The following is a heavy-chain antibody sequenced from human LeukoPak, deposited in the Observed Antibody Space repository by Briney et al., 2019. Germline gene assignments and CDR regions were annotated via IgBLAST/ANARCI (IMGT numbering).Heavy chain of an antibody. D-gene: IGHD3-9*01. J-gene: IGHJ4*02. Sequence: ASVKVSCKASGYTFTSYGISWVRQAPGQGLEWMGWISAYNGNTNYAQKLQGRATMTTDTSTSTAYMELRSLRSDDTAVYYCASLPHILTGYYDRSYGSYQDYWGQGTLVTVSS. CDR3: ASLPHILTGYYDRSYGSYQDY. CDR2: ISAYNGNT. CDR1: GYTFTSYG. V-gene: IGHV1-18*01.